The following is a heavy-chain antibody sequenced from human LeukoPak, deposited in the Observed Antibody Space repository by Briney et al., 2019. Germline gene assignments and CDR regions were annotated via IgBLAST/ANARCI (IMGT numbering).Heavy chain of an antibody. Sequence: PGGSLRLSCAASGFTFSSYAMSWVRQAPGKGLEWVSYISSSGSTIYYADSVKGRSTSSRDNAKNSLHLQMNSLRGEDTAIYYCASGPEGFDYWGQGTLVTVSS. CDR3: ASGPEGFDY. CDR2: ISSSGSTI. V-gene: IGHV3-48*03. J-gene: IGHJ4*02. CDR1: GFTFSSYA.